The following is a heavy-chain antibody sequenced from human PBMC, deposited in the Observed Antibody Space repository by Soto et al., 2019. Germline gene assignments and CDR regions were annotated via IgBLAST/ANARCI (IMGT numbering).Heavy chain of an antibody. CDR3: AHMYYYGSGSYGPIDY. J-gene: IGHJ4*02. CDR2: IYWDDDK. Sequence: QITLKESGPTLVKSTQTLTLTCTFSGFSLTTSGVGVGWIRQTPGKALEWLGIIYWDDDKRYSPSLKSRLTITKVTSKNQVVLSMTNMDPVDTATYYCAHMYYYGSGSYGPIDYWGQGTLVTVSS. CDR1: GFSLTTSGVG. D-gene: IGHD3-10*01. V-gene: IGHV2-5*02.